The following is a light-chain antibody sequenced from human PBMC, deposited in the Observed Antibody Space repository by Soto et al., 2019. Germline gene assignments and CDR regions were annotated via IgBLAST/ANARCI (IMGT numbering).Light chain of an antibody. CDR3: SSYTSGSTLCV. CDR1: SSDVGGYAF. CDR2: EVS. J-gene: IGLJ1*01. Sequence: QSALTQPASVSGSPGHSSTISCTGTSSDVGGYAFVSWYQQHSGKAPKLMIYEVSYRPSGVSNRFSGSKSGNTASLTISGLQAEDEADYYCSSYTSGSTLCVFGTGTKVTVL. V-gene: IGLV2-14*01.